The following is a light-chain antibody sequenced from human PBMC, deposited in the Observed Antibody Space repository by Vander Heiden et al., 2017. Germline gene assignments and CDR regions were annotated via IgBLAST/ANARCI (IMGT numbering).Light chain of an antibody. Sequence: QSALTQPRSVSESPGQSAAISCTGTTSDVGGYNSVSWYQQHPGKAPKLMIYDVTQRPSGVPDRFSGSKSGNTASLTISGLQAEDEADYYCCSYAGTYTGVFGTGTRVTVL. J-gene: IGLJ1*01. V-gene: IGLV2-11*01. CDR2: DVT. CDR3: CSYAGTYTGV. CDR1: TSDVGGYNS.